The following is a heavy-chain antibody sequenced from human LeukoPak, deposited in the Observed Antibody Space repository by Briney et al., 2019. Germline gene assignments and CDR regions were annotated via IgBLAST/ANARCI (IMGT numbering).Heavy chain of an antibody. V-gene: IGHV4-30-2*01. D-gene: IGHD6-6*01. CDR1: GGSISSGGYS. J-gene: IGHJ3*02. Sequence: KSSETLSLTCAVSGGSISSGGYSWSWIRQPPGKGLEGIGYIYHSGSTYYNPSLESRVTISVDRSKNQFSLKLSSVTAAATAVYYCARTSIAARRANAFDIWGQGTMVTVSS. CDR2: IYHSGST. CDR3: ARTSIAARRANAFDI.